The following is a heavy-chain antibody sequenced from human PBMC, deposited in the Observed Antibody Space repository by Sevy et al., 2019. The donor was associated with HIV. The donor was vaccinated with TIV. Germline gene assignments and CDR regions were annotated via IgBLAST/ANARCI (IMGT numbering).Heavy chain of an antibody. J-gene: IGHJ4*02. V-gene: IGHV1-8*01. CDR2: MNPNSGDT. Sequence: ASVKVSCKASGYTFTNYDITWVRQATGQGLEWVGWMNPNSGDTGYAQKFQCRITMTRNTSISTVYLELSSLRSDDTAVSYCAGRRNLLYISSSRPFDYWGQGSLVTVSS. CDR3: AGRRNLLYISSSRPFDY. D-gene: IGHD6-6*01. CDR1: GYTFTNYD.